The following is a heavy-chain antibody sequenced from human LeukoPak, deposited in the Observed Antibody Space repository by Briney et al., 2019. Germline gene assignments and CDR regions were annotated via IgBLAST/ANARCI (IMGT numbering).Heavy chain of an antibody. Sequence: GRSPRLSCAASGFTFSSYGMHWVRQAPGKGLEWVAVIWYDGSNKYYADSVKGRFTISRDNSKNTLYLQMNSLRAEDTAVYYCAREGITGTLGAFDIWGQGTMVTVSS. D-gene: IGHD1-20*01. J-gene: IGHJ3*02. CDR2: IWYDGSNK. V-gene: IGHV3-33*01. CDR3: AREGITGTLGAFDI. CDR1: GFTFSSYG.